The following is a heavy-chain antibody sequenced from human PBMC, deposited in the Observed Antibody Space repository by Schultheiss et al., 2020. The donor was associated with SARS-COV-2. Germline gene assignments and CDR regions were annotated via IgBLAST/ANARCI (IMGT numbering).Heavy chain of an antibody. CDR1: GFIVSSNY. CDR3: ARNLAYNAFDI. J-gene: IGHJ3*02. CDR2: LYSGGST. V-gene: IGHV3-66*01. D-gene: IGHD1-14*01. Sequence: GESLKISCAASGFIVSSNYMSWVRQAPGKGLEWVSVLYSGGSTYYADSVKGRFTISRDNAEKSLYLQMNSLRVEDTAVYFCARNLAYNAFDIWGQGTTVTVSS.